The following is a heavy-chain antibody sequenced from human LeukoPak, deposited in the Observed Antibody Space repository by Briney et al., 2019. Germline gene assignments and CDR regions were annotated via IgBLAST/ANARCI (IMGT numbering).Heavy chain of an antibody. CDR3: ARNNGIDV. CDR1: GSTLSNHW. Sequence: GGSLRLSCAASGSTLSNHWMTWVRQVPGRGPEWVANVNRDGSETYYLDSVKGRFTISKDNAKNSLYLQMNSLRAEDTALYHCARNNGIDVWGQGTTVIVSS. J-gene: IGHJ6*02. V-gene: IGHV3-7*03. CDR2: VNRDGSET.